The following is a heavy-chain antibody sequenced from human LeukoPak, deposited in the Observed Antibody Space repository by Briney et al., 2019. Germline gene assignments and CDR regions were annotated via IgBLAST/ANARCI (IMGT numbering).Heavy chain of an antibody. J-gene: IGHJ4*02. D-gene: IGHD4-23*01. CDR1: GFTFSSFG. CDR3: ARGWGGLGWFFDC. V-gene: IGHV3-33*01. CDR2: IWYDGSAK. Sequence: GGSLRLSCAASGFTFSSFGIHWVRQAPGRGLEWVAIIWYDGSAKYFADSVKGRFTVSRDNSKNTLYLQMNSLRAEDTAVYYCARGWGGLGWFFDCWGQGTLVTVSS.